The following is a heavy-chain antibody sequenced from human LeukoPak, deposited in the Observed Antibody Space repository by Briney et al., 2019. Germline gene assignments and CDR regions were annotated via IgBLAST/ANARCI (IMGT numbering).Heavy chain of an antibody. CDR2: ISYDGSNE. V-gene: IGHV3-30-3*01. CDR3: ARPGSEWQRLPPDY. Sequence: GRSLRLSCAASGFTISNYAMHWVRQAPGKGLEWVAIISYDGSNEHYADSVKGRFTISRDNSKNTLYLQMISLRADDTAIYFCARPGSEWQRLPPDYWGQGTLVTVSS. D-gene: IGHD6-25*01. J-gene: IGHJ4*02. CDR1: GFTISNYA.